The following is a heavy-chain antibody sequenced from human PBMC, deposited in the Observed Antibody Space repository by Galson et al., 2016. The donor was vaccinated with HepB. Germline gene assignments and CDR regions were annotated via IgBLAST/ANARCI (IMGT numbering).Heavy chain of an antibody. V-gene: IGHV3-74*03. CDR1: GFTFRTYW. Sequence: SLRLSCAASGFTFRTYWMHWVRQSPGMGLVWVSRISSDGLTTTYADSVKGRFTISRDNGRNTLYLQMNSLRAEDTAVYYCARDGGGGYNLDYWGQGTLVTVSS. D-gene: IGHD5-24*01. J-gene: IGHJ4*02. CDR2: ISSDGLTT. CDR3: ARDGGGGYNLDY.